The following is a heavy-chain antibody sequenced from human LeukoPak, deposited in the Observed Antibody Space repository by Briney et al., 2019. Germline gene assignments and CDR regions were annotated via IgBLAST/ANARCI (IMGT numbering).Heavy chain of an antibody. J-gene: IGHJ5*02. CDR1: GGSVSSSTYY. CDR3: ARTPLRGATFFTSYPNWFDT. CDR2: IYYSGNT. Sequence: PSETLSLTCTVSGGSVSSSTYYWGWIRQPPGKGLEWIGSIYYSGNTYYNPSLKSRVTISVDTSKNQFSLKLSSVTVADTAVYYCARTPLRGATFFTSYPNWFDTWGQGTLVTVSS. V-gene: IGHV4-39*07. D-gene: IGHD3-10*01.